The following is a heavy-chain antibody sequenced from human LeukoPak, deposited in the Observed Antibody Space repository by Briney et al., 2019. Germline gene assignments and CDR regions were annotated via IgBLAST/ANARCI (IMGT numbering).Heavy chain of an antibody. D-gene: IGHD4-23*01. CDR3: ARHWVVTPNY. V-gene: IGHV4-39*01. CDR1: GGSISNSSYY. Sequence: PSETLSLTCIVSGGSISNSSYYWGWTRHPPGKGLEWIGSIYYSGSAYYNPSLKSRVTISVDTSKNQFSLKLTSVTAADTAVYYCARHWVVTPNYWGQGTLVTVSS. CDR2: IYYSGSA. J-gene: IGHJ4*02.